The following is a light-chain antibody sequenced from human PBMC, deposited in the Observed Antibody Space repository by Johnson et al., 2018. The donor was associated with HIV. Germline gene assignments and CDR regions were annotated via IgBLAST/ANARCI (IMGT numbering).Light chain of an antibody. CDR3: GTWDDRLGVFV. CDR1: SSNIGNNY. J-gene: IGLJ1*01. V-gene: IGLV1-51*01. CDR2: DNN. Sequence: QSVLTQPPSVSAAPRQKVTISCSGSSSNIGNNYVSWYQQLPGTAPKLLIYDNNKRPSVIPDRFSGSKSGPSATLGITGLQPGDAAEYYCGTWDDRLGVFVFASETKVTVL.